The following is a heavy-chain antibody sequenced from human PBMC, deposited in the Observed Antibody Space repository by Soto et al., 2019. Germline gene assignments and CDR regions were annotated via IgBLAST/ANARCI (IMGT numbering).Heavy chain of an antibody. D-gene: IGHD3-10*01. V-gene: IGHV4-59*01. CDR2: NYYTGRT. J-gene: IGHJ4*01. CDR3: SRALPRDRGVVSYYYDF. Sequence: QVQLQESGPGVVKPSETLSLTCTVSGGSISSYYWSWVRQPPGKVLEWIGYNYYTGRTNYNNSLRSRVTISVDKSKNHFSLKLRYVDAADTAVYYGSRALPRDRGVVSYYYDFWGHGSLVTVSS. CDR1: GGSISSYY.